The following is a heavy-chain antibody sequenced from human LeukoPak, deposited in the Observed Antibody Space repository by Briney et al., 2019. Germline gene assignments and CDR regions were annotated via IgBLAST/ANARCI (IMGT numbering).Heavy chain of an antibody. Sequence: SETLSLTCAVYGGSFSGYYWSWIRQPPGKGLEWIGEINHSGSTNYNPSLKSRVTISVDTSKNQFSLTLSSVTAADTAVYYCARGGTELRYFDWARYYFDYWGQGTLVTVSS. CDR2: INHSGST. CDR1: GGSFSGYY. V-gene: IGHV4-34*01. D-gene: IGHD3-9*01. J-gene: IGHJ4*02. CDR3: ARGGTELRYFDWARYYFDY.